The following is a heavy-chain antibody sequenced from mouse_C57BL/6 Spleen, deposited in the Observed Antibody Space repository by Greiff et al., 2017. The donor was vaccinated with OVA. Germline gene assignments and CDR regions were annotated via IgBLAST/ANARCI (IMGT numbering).Heavy chain of an antibody. V-gene: IGHV1-54*01. CDR2: INPGSGGT. D-gene: IGHD3-2*02. Sequence: VQLQESGAELVRPGTSVKVSCKASGYAFTNYLIEWVKQRPGQGLEWIGVINPGSGGTNYNEKFKGKATLTADKSSSTAYMQLSSLTSEDSAVYSCAREGETAQALFDYWGQGTTLTVSS. CDR3: AREGETAQALFDY. J-gene: IGHJ2*01. CDR1: GYAFTNYL.